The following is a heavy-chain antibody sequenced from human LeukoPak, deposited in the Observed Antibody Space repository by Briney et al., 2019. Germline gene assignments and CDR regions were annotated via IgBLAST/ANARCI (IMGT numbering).Heavy chain of an antibody. CDR3: GSRRTAMFGVIKGPIDY. CDR1: GGSFSGYY. CDR2: ISHSGST. Sequence: SETLSLTCAVYGGSFSGYYWSWIRQPPGKGLEWIGEISHSGSTNYNPSLKSRVTISVDTSKNHFSLKLTSVTAADTAVYYCGSRRTAMFGVIKGPIDYWGQGTLVTVSS. J-gene: IGHJ4*02. V-gene: IGHV4-34*01. D-gene: IGHD3-3*01.